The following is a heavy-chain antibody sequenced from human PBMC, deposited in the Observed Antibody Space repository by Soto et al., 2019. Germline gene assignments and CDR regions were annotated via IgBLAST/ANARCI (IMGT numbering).Heavy chain of an antibody. V-gene: IGHV4-30-2*01. CDR3: ARLYYHSSGYDY. J-gene: IGHJ4*02. CDR2: IYHSGST. CDR1: GGSISSGGYS. Sequence: PSETLSLTCAVSGGSISSGGYSWSWIRQPPGKGLEWIGYIYHSGSTYYNPSLKSRVTISVDTSKNQFSLKLSSVTAADTAVYYCARLYYHSSGYDYWGQGTLVTVSS. D-gene: IGHD3-22*01.